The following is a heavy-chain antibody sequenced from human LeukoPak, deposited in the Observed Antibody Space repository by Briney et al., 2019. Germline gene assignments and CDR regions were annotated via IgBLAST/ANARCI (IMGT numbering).Heavy chain of an antibody. J-gene: IGHJ3*02. CDR1: GGSISSGDYY. CDR2: IYYSGST. CDR3: ARDRLGGSWGLDI. Sequence: SETLSLTCTVSGGSISSGDYYWSWIRQPPGKGLEWIGYIYYSGSTYYNPSLKSRVTISVDTSKNQFSLKLSSVTAADTAVYYCARDRLGGSWGLDIWGQGTMVTVSS. V-gene: IGHV4-30-4*01. D-gene: IGHD6-13*01.